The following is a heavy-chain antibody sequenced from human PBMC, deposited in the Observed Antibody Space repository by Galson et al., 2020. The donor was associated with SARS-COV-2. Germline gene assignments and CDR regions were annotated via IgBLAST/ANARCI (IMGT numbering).Heavy chain of an antibody. D-gene: IGHD5-12*01. CDR2: INHSGST. CDR1: GESFSGYY. V-gene: IGHV4-34*01. Sequence: SETLSLTCAVYGESFSGYYWSWIRQPPGKGLEWIGEINHSGSTHYNSSPKSRVTISVDTAKNQFSLKLSTVTAADTAVYYCARGGGDGYPIWGQGRMVTVSS. J-gene: IGHJ3*02. CDR3: ARGGGDGYPI.